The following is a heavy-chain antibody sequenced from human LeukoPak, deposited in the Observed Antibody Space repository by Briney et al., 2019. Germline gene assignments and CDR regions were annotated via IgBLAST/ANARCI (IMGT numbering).Heavy chain of an antibody. V-gene: IGHV3-7*01. CDR1: GFAFSDYW. J-gene: IGHJ4*02. Sequence: GGTLRLSCAVSGFAFSDYWLNWVRQAPGKGLEWVGKIKQDGSERYYVDSVKGRFTFSRDNAKNSLYLQMNSLRAEDTAVYYCARDNMIVEAVLYYFDYWGQGTLVTVSS. CDR3: ARDNMIVEAVLYYFDY. CDR2: IKQDGSER. D-gene: IGHD3-22*01.